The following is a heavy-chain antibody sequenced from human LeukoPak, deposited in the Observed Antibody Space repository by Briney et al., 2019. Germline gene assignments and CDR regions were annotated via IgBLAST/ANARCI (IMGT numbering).Heavy chain of an antibody. V-gene: IGHV3-11*01. D-gene: IGHD3-3*01. CDR1: GFTFSDYY. J-gene: IGHJ6*03. CDR3: AIVSYDFWSGYYHPYYYYYMDV. Sequence: GGSLRLSCAASGFTFSDYYISWIRQAPGKGLEWVSYISSSGSTIYYADSVKGRFTISRDNAKNSLYLQMNTLRAEDTAVYYCAIVSYDFWSGYYHPYYYYYMDVWGKGTTVTVSS. CDR2: ISSSGSTI.